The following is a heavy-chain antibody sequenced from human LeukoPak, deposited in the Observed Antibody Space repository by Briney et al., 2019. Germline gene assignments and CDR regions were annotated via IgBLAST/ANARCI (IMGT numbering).Heavy chain of an antibody. CDR2: IN. Sequence: SETLSLTCAVYGGSFSGHYWSWIRQPPGKGLEWIGEINYNPSLKSRVTISVDTSKNQFSLKLSSVTAADTAVYYCAREGRQIVVVPAAIHHGNWFDPWGQGTLVTVSS. CDR3: AREGRQIVVVPAAIHHGNWFDP. D-gene: IGHD2-2*01. J-gene: IGHJ5*02. V-gene: IGHV4-34*01. CDR1: GGSFSGHY.